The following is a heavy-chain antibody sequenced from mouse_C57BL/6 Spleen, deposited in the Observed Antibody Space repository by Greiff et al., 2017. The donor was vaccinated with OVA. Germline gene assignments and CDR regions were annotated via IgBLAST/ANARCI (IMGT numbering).Heavy chain of an antibody. CDR2: INPGSGGT. D-gene: IGHD2-1*01. CDR1: GYAFTNYL. Sequence: VQLQESGAELVRPGTSVKVSCKASGYAFTNYLIEWVKQRPGQGLEWIGVINPGSGGTNYNEKFKGKATLTADKSSSTAYMQLSSLTSEDSAVYFCAREGIYGTRFGYWGQGTLVTVSA. CDR3: AREGIYGTRFGY. J-gene: IGHJ3*01. V-gene: IGHV1-54*01.